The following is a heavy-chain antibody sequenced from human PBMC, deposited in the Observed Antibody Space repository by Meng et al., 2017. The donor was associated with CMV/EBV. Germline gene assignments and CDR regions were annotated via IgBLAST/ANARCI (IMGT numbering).Heavy chain of an antibody. CDR1: GFTFSSYA. V-gene: IGHV3-30*04. J-gene: IGHJ4*02. D-gene: IGHD6-19*01. CDR2: ISYDGSNK. Sequence: LSCAASGFTFSSYAIHWVRQAQGKGLEWVAVISYDGSNKYYADSVKGRFTISRDNSKNTLYLQMNSLRAEDTAVYYCASGVLSSGCDYWGQGTLVTVSS. CDR3: ASGVLSSGCDY.